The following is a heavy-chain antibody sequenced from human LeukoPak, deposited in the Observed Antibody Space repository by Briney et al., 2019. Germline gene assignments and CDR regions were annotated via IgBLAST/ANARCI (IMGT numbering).Heavy chain of an antibody. CDR1: GGSISSYY. D-gene: IGHD4-17*01. Sequence: SETLSLTCTVSGGSISSYYWSWIRQPPGKGLEWIGYIYYSGSTNYNPSLKSRVTISVDTSKNQFSLKLSSVTAAGTAVYYCARQGYGDYEGNWFDPWGQGTLVTVSS. J-gene: IGHJ5*02. CDR2: IYYSGST. CDR3: ARQGYGDYEGNWFDP. V-gene: IGHV4-59*08.